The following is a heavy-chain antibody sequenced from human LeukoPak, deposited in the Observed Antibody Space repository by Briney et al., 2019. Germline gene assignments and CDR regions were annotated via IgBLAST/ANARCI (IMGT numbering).Heavy chain of an antibody. D-gene: IGHD3-10*01. V-gene: IGHV1-2*02. J-gene: IGHJ4*02. CDR2: INPGTGVT. CDR3: ASLKHGGSGDY. Sequence: GASVKVSCKASGYTFTGYYMHWLRQAPGQGLELMAWINPGTGVTNYAQKFQGRVTVTRDTSITTAYMELSSLRSDDTAVYYCASLKHGGSGDYWGQGTLVTVSS. CDR1: GYTFTGYY.